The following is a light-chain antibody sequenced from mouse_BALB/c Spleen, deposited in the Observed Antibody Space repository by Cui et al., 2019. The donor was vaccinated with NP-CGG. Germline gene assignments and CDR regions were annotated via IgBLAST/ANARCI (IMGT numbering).Light chain of an antibody. J-gene: IGLJ1*01. CDR3: ALWYSNHWV. CDR2: GTN. V-gene: IGLV1*01. CDR1: TGAVTTSNY. Sequence: QAVVTQESALTTSPGETVTLTCRSGTGAVTTSNYANWVQEKPDHLFTGLIGGTNNRAPGVPARFSGSLIGDKAALTITGAQIEDEATYFCALWYSNHWVFGGGTKLTVL.